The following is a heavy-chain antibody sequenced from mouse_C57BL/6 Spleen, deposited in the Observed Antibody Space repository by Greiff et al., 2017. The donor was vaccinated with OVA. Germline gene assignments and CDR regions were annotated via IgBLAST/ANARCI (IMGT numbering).Heavy chain of an antibody. CDR2: IDPSDSET. CDR3: ARDHYYGSRRYFDV. D-gene: IGHD1-1*01. V-gene: IGHV1-52*01. J-gene: IGHJ1*03. CDR1: GYTFTSYW. Sequence: VQLQQPGAELVRPGSSVKLSCKASGYTFTSYWMHWVKQRPIQGLEWIGNIDPSDSETHYNQKFKDKATLTVDKSSSTAYMQLSSLTSEDSAVYYCARDHYYGSRRYFDVWGTGTTVTVSS.